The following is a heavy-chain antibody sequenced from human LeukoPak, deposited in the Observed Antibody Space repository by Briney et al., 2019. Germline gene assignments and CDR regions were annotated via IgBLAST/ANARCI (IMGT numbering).Heavy chain of an antibody. Sequence: ASVKVSCKASGGTFSSYAISWVRQAPGQGLEWMGWINPNSGGTNYAQKFQGWVTMTRDTSISTAYMELSRLRSDDTAVYYCARARYAAAGTLGYWGQGTLVTVSS. CDR2: INPNSGGT. J-gene: IGHJ4*02. D-gene: IGHD6-13*01. V-gene: IGHV1-2*04. CDR3: ARARYAAAGTLGY. CDR1: GGTFSSYA.